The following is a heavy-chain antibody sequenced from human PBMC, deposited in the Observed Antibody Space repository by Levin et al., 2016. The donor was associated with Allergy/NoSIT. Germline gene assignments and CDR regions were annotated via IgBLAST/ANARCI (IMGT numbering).Heavy chain of an antibody. J-gene: IGHJ6*03. V-gene: IGHV4-34*01. CDR1: GGSFSAYY. CDR2: INHSGST. Sequence: SETLSLTCAVYGGSFSAYYWSWIRQPPGKGLEWIGEINHSGSTNYNPSLKSRVTISVDTSKNQFSLKLSSVTAADTAVYYCARGDIVVVPAARYYYYYMDVWGKGTTVTVSS. CDR3: ARGDIVVVPAARYYYYYMDV. D-gene: IGHD2-2*01.